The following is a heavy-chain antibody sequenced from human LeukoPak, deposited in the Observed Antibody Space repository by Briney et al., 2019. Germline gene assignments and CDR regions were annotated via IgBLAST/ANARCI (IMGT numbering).Heavy chain of an antibody. CDR2: VRYDGIST. Sequence: GGSLRLSCAASGFTFSNYWMHWVRQTPGKGLVWVSRVRYDGISTNYAEFVQGRFTISRDNAKNTLYLQMNNLRAEDTAVYYCARGLQNKYGMDVWGQGTTVTVSS. D-gene: IGHD4-11*01. J-gene: IGHJ6*02. CDR3: ARGLQNKYGMDV. V-gene: IGHV3-74*01. CDR1: GFTFSNYW.